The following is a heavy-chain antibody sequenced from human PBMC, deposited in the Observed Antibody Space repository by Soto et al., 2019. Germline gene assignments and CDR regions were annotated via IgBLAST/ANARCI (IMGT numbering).Heavy chain of an antibody. V-gene: IGHV3-48*02. CDR2: IGSSSSTI. Sequence: GGSLRLSCVASGFTFSSYSMNWVCQAPGKGLEWVSYIGSSSSTIYYADTVKGRFTISRDNAKNSLYLQMNSLRDEDTAVYYCARGPLRLAWALDYWGQGTLVTVSS. CDR3: ARGPLRLAWALDY. D-gene: IGHD7-27*01. CDR1: GFTFSSYS. J-gene: IGHJ4*02.